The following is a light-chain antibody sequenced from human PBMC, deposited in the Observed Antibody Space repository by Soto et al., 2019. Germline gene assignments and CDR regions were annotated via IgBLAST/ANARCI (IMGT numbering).Light chain of an antibody. V-gene: IGKV2-28*01. CDR3: MQGTHWPIP. Sequence: EIVMTQSPLTLPVTPGEPASISCRSSQSLLYNNTYNYLDWYVQKPGQSPQLLIYFGSNRAPGVPDRFSGSGSGTDFTLKISRVEAEDVGVYYCMQGTHWPIPFGQGTRLAIK. J-gene: IGKJ5*01. CDR1: QSLLYNNTYNY. CDR2: FGS.